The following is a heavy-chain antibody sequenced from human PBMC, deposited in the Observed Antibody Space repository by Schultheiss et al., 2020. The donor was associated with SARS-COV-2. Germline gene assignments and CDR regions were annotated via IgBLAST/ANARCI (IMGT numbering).Heavy chain of an antibody. J-gene: IGHJ5*02. D-gene: IGHD6-13*01. V-gene: IGHV3-33*08. Sequence: GGSLRLSCAASGFTFSDYYMSWIRQAPGKGLEWVAVIWYDGSNKYYADSVKGRFTISRDNAKNSLYLQMNSLRDEDTAVYYCARGYSSSWFAHWGQGTLVTVSS. CDR2: IWYDGSNK. CDR1: GFTFSDYY. CDR3: ARGYSSSWFAH.